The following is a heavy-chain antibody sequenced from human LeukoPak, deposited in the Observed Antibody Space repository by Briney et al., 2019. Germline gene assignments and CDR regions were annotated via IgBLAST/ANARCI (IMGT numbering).Heavy chain of an antibody. J-gene: IGHJ6*02. CDR2: IYYSGST. D-gene: IGHD3-22*01. Sequence: SETLSLTCAVYGGSFSGYYWTWIRQPPGKGLEWIGYIYYSGSTYYNPSLKSRVTISVDTSKNQFSLKLSSVTAADTAVYYCARDYDYDSSGYYHSFGMDVWGQGTTVTVSS. CDR3: ARDYDYDSSGYYHSFGMDV. V-gene: IGHV4-30-4*08. CDR1: GGSFSGYY.